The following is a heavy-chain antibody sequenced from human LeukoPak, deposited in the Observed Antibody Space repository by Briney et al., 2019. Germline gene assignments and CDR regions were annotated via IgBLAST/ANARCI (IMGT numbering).Heavy chain of an antibody. CDR1: GFTFRSYE. J-gene: IGHJ4*02. CDR2: IWYDGSNK. CDR3: AREGSGYRYYFDY. Sequence: PGGSLRLSCAASGFTFRSYEMNWVRQAPGKGLEWVAVIWYDGSNKYYADSVKGRYTISRDNSKNTLYLQMNSLRAEDTAVYYCAREGSGYRYYFDYWGQGTLVTVSS. V-gene: IGHV3-33*08. D-gene: IGHD3-22*01.